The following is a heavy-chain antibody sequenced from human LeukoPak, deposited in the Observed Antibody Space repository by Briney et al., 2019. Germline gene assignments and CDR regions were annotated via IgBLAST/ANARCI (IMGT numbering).Heavy chain of an antibody. CDR2: ISGSGGST. D-gene: IGHD3-22*01. Sequence: GGSLRLSCAASGFTFSSYAMSWVRQAPGKGLEWVSAISGSGGSTYYADSVKGRFTISRDNSGNTLSLQMNSLRVEDTAVYYCARDSSSGPVVTPLDYWGQGTLVTVSS. CDR3: ARDSSSGPVVTPLDY. V-gene: IGHV3-23*01. J-gene: IGHJ4*02. CDR1: GFTFSSYA.